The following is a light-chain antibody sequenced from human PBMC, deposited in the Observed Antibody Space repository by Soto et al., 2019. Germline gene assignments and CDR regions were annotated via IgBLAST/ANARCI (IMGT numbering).Light chain of an antibody. J-gene: IGKJ2*01. Sequence: EIVMTQSPSTVSLSAGEIATLSCRGSQSVSSNLAWYRQKPGQAPRLLIYGASTRATGIPARFSGSGSGTEFTLTISSLQSEDFAVYYCQQYNNWPPGYTFGQGTKV. CDR1: QSVSSN. CDR2: GAS. CDR3: QQYNNWPPGYT. V-gene: IGKV3-15*01.